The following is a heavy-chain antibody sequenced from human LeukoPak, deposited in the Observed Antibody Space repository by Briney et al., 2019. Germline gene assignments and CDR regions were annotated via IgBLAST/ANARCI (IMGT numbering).Heavy chain of an antibody. V-gene: IGHV3-48*04. J-gene: IGHJ4*02. CDR1: GFTFSSYS. D-gene: IGHD5-18*01. Sequence: GGSLRLSCAASGFTFSSYSMNWVRQAPGKGLEWVSYISSSNSTIYYADSVKGRFTISRDNAKNSLYLQMNSLRAEDTAVYYCAKGRGYSYGGALDYWGQGTLVTVSS. CDR2: ISSSNSTI. CDR3: AKGRGYSYGGALDY.